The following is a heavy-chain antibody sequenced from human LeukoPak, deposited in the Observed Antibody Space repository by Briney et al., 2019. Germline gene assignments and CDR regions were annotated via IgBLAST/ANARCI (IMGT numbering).Heavy chain of an antibody. J-gene: IGHJ4*02. CDR2: ISAYNGNT. CDR1: GYTFTSYG. D-gene: IGHD5-18*01. Sequence: ASVKVSCKASGYTFTSYGISWVRQAPGQGLEWMGWISAYNGNTNYAQKLQGRVTMTTDTSTSTAYMELRSLRSDDTAVYYCAMAGHTDGPFDFDYWGLGTLVTVSS. V-gene: IGHV1-18*01. CDR3: AMAGHTDGPFDFDY.